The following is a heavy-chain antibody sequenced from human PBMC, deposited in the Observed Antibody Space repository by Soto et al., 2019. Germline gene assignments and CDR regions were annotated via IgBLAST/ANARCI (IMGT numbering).Heavy chain of an antibody. CDR3: ARDAISMVRGTNNWFDP. J-gene: IGHJ5*02. V-gene: IGHV3-23*01. D-gene: IGHD3-10*01. CDR1: GFMFSDHA. Sequence: PGGSLRLSCEASGFMFSDHAMSWVRQAPGKGLEWVSAISGNGTATYYADSVKGRFTISRDNSKNTLYLQMNRLRADDTAVYYCARDAISMVRGTNNWFDPWGQGTLVTVSS. CDR2: ISGNGTAT.